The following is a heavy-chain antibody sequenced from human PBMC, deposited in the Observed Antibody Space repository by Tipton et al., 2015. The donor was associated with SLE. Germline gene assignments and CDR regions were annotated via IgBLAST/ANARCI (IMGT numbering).Heavy chain of an antibody. Sequence: TLSLTCTVSSGSISSAGYYWSWIRQHPGKGLEWIGRIYTSAYTSGSTNYNPSLNSRVTISVDTSKNQFSLKLSSVTAADTAVYYCARNYDFWGGDRDYWGQGTLVSVSS. CDR3: ARNYDFWGGDRDY. CDR2: IYTSAYTSGST. CDR1: SGSISSAGYY. V-gene: IGHV4-61*02. J-gene: IGHJ4*02. D-gene: IGHD3-3*01.